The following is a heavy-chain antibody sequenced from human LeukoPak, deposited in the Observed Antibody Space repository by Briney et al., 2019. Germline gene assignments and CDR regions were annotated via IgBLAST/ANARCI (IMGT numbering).Heavy chain of an antibody. V-gene: IGHV3-33*01. CDR1: GFTFSNYG. CDR3: AXVRVPDGWREVDY. J-gene: IGHJ4*02. D-gene: IGHD5-24*01. Sequence: GGSLRLSCVASGFTFSNYGMHWVRQAPGKGLEWVGVMFSGQRFYGESVKGRFTISRDNSQNTVFLEMNSLRIEDKGVYFCAXVRVPDGWREVDYWGQGTLVTVSS. CDR2: MFSGQR.